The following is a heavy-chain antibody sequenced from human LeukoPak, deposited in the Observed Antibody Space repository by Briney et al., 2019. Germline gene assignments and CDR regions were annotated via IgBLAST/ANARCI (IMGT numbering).Heavy chain of an antibody. V-gene: IGHV4-61*08. CDR2: IYYSGST. D-gene: IGHD1-14*01. CDR3: AGPFTTKFDY. J-gene: IGHJ4*02. Sequence: SETLSLTCAVSGGSISSGGYSWSWIRQPPGKGLEWIGYIYYSGSTNYNPSLKSRVTISVDTSKNQFSLRLSSVTAADTAVYYCAGPFTTKFDYWGQGTLVTVSS. CDR1: GGSISSGGYS.